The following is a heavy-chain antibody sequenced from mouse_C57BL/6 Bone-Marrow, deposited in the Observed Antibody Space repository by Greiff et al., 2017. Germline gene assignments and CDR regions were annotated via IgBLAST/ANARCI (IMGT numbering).Heavy chain of an antibody. J-gene: IGHJ1*03. CDR1: GFSFNTYA. Sequence: EVKLVESGGGLVQPKGSLSLSCAASGFSFNTYAMNWVRQAPGKGLEWVARIRSESNNYATYYADSVKDRFTISRDDSESMLYLQMNNLKTEDTDMYYWVGGGGVWGTGTTVTVSS. CDR2: IRSESNNYAT. V-gene: IGHV10-1*01. CDR3: VGGGGV.